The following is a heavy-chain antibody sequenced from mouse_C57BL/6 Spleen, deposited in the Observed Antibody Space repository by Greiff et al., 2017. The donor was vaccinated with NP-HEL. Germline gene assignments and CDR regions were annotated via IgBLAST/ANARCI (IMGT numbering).Heavy chain of an antibody. V-gene: IGHV1-18*01. J-gene: IGHJ2*01. CDR3: ARSRLRLLYYFDY. CDR2: INPNNGGT. Sequence: VQLQQSGPELVQPGASVKIPCKASGYTFTDYNMDWVKQSHGKSLEWIGDINPNNGGTIYNQKFKGKATLTVNKSSSTAYMELRSLTSEDTAVYYCARSRLRLLYYFDYWGQGTTLTVSS. D-gene: IGHD3-2*02. CDR1: GYTFTDYN.